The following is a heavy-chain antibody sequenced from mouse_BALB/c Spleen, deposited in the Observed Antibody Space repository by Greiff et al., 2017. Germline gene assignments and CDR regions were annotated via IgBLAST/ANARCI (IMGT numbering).Heavy chain of an antibody. Sequence: DVQLQESGGGLVQPGGSRKLSCAASGFTFSSFGMHWVRQAPEKGLEWVAYISSGSSTLYYADTVKGQFTISRDNHKNTLFLQMTSISSEDTAMYYGARSYYCNYDAMDYWGQGTSVTVSS. J-gene: IGHJ4*01. CDR2: ISSGSSTL. CDR3: ARSYYCNYDAMDY. CDR1: GFTFSSFG. D-gene: IGHD2-1*01. V-gene: IGHV5-17*02.